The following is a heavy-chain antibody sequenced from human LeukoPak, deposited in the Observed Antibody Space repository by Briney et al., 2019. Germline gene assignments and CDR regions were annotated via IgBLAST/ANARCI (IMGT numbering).Heavy chain of an antibody. CDR2: ISGSGGST. CDR3: ATYIVGPTLDY. V-gene: IGHV3-23*01. D-gene: IGHD1-26*01. Sequence: GGSLRLSCAASVFTFSSYGMHWVRQAPGKGRGWVSAISGSGGSTYYADSVKGRFTISRDNSKNTLYLQLDSLRAEDTALYYCATYIVGPTLDYWGQGALVTVSS. J-gene: IGHJ4*02. CDR1: VFTFSSYG.